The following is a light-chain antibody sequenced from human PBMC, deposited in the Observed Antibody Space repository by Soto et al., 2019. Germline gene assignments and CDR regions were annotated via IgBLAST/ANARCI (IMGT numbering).Light chain of an antibody. J-gene: IGKJ1*01. V-gene: IGKV3-11*01. Sequence: EIVLTQFPATLSLSPGDRVTLSCRASQSVSGYLAWYQQKLGQAPRLLIFDTSKRATGIPPRFSGSGSGTDFTLTLSRLEPEDFAVYYCQQYGSFGQGTKVDIK. CDR2: DTS. CDR3: QQYGS. CDR1: QSVSGY.